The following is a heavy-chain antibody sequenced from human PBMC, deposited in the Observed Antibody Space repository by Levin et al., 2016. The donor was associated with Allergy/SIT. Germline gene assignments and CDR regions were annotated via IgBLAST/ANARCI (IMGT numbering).Heavy chain of an antibody. V-gene: IGHV3-48*02. CDR2: ISSSSSTI. CDR3: ARSRELLWFGELLGNWFDP. J-gene: IGHJ5*02. D-gene: IGHD3-10*01. Sequence: WIRQPPGKGLEWVSYISSSSSTIYYADSVKGRFTISRDNAKNSLYLQMNSLRDEDTAVYYCARSRELLWFGELLGNWFDPWGQGTLVTVSS.